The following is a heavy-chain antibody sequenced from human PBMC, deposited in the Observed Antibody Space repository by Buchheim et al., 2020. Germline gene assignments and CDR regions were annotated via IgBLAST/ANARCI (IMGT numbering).Heavy chain of an antibody. D-gene: IGHD3-3*01. Sequence: QVQLQESGPGLVKPSQTLSLTCTVSGGSISSGSYYWSWIRQPAGKGLEWIGRIYTSGSTNYNPSLKSRVTISVDTSKNQISLKLSSVTAADTAVYYCARVRYTIFGVASDYWGQGTL. CDR3: ARVRYTIFGVASDY. V-gene: IGHV4-61*02. CDR1: GGSISSGSYY. CDR2: IYTSGST. J-gene: IGHJ4*02.